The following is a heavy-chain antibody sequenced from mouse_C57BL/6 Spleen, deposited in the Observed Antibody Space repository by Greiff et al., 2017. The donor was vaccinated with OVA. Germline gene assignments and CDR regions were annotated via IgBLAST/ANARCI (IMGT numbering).Heavy chain of an antibody. J-gene: IGHJ2*01. CDR1: GYTFTSYW. CDR2: IDPSDSYT. CDR3: AYYGSRGDY. Sequence: QVQLQQPGAELVKPGASVKLSCKASGYTFTSYWMQWVKQRPGQGLEWIGEIDPSDSYTNYNQKFKGKATLTVDTSSSTAYMQLSSLTSEDSAVYYCAYYGSRGDYWGQGTTLTVSS. V-gene: IGHV1-50*01. D-gene: IGHD1-1*01.